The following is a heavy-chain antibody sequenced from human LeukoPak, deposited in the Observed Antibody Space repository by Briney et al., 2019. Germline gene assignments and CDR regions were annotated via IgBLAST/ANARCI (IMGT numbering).Heavy chain of an antibody. CDR3: VRGPYYCAY. CDR2: ISSDGFST. CDR1: GFTFSSYA. V-gene: IGHV3-64D*06. Sequence: GGSLRLSCSASGFTFSSYAIHWVRQAPGKGLEYVSTISSDGFSTYYADLVKGRFTISRDNSKNTVYLQMSSLSAEDTAIYYCVRGPYYCAYWGQGTLVTVSS. J-gene: IGHJ4*02.